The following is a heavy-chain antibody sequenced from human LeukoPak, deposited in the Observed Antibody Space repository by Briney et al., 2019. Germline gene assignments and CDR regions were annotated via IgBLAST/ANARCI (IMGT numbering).Heavy chain of an antibody. CDR3: ASASREYCSSTSCFDY. CDR2: INHSGST. D-gene: IGHD2-2*01. CDR1: GGSFSGYY. J-gene: IGHJ4*02. Sequence: PSETLSLTCAVYGGSFSGYYWSWIRQPPGKGLEWIGEINHSGSTNYNPSLKSRVTISVDTSKNQFSLKLSSVTAADTAVYYCASASREYCSSTSCFDYWGQGTLVTVSS. V-gene: IGHV4-34*01.